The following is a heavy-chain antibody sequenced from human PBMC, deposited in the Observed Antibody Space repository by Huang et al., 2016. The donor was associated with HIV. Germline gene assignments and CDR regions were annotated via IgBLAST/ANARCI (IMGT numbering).Heavy chain of an antibody. CDR1: GFSILIYY. J-gene: IGHJ5*01. Sequence: QVQLVQSGAEVKKPGASVTISCKASGFSILIYYIHWVRQAPGQGLEWMGIVNPSGVGADYAQKFKGRVTMTRDTSTRTRYMELSSLRSEDTAVYYCAREGITPSGTEVSGFDFWGQGTPVSVSS. D-gene: IGHD6-13*01. CDR2: VNPSGVGA. V-gene: IGHV1-46*03. CDR3: AREGITPSGTEVSGFDF.